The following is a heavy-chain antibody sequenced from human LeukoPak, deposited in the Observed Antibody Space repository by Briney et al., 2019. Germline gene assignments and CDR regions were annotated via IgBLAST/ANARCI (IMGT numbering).Heavy chain of an antibody. J-gene: IGHJ5*02. CDR1: GGTFSSYA. CDR3: ARVRCSSTSCYTFPRFDP. V-gene: IGHV1-69*13. Sequence: GASVKVSCKASGGTFSSYAISWVRQAPGQGLEWMGGIIPIFGTANYAQKFQGRVTITADESTSTAYMELSSLRSEDTAVYYCARVRCSSTSCYTFPRFDPWGQGTLVTVSS. D-gene: IGHD2-2*02. CDR2: IIPIFGTA.